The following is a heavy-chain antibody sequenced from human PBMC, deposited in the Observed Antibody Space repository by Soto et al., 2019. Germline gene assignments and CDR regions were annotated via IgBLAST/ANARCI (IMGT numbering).Heavy chain of an antibody. CDR3: ATLLGFSSGASWYSHVVDY. D-gene: IGHD2-8*02. CDR2: INHSGST. Sequence: SETLSLTCAVYGGSFSGYYWSWIRQPPGKGLEWIGEINHSGSTNYNPSLKSRVTISVDTSKNQFSLKLSSVTAVDTAVYYCATLLGFSSGASWYSHVVDYWGQGTQVTVSS. J-gene: IGHJ4*02. CDR1: GGSFSGYY. V-gene: IGHV4-34*01.